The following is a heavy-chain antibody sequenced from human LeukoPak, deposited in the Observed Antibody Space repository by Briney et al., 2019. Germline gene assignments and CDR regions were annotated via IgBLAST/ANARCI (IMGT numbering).Heavy chain of an antibody. CDR3: ATHKGYSGSYPTFDI. CDR1: GYSFTSYW. J-gene: IGHJ3*02. V-gene: IGHV5-51*01. CDR2: IYPGDSDT. Sequence: PGESLKISCKGSGYSFTSYWIGWVRQMPGKGLEWMGIIYPGDSDTRYSPSFQGQVTISADKSISTAYLQWSSLKASDTAMYYCATHKGYSGSYPTFDIWGQGTMVTVSS. D-gene: IGHD1-26*01.